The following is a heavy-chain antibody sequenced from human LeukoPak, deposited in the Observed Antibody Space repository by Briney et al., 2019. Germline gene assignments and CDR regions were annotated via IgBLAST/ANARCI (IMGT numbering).Heavy chain of an antibody. Sequence: SETLSLTCIVSGGSISSSSYYWGWIRQPPGKGLEWIGNIYYSGSTYYNPSLKSRVTISVDTSRNQFSLKVSSVTAADTAVYYCARHPREISGTTGRGYWGQGTLVTVSS. V-gene: IGHV4-39*01. J-gene: IGHJ4*02. CDR2: IYYSGST. CDR1: GGSISSSSYY. CDR3: ARHPREISGTTGRGY. D-gene: IGHD1-20*01.